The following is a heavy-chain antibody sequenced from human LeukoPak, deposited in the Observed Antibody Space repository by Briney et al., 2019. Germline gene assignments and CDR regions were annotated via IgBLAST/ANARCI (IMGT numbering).Heavy chain of an antibody. D-gene: IGHD2-15*01. J-gene: IGHJ6*02. V-gene: IGHV3-23*01. Sequence: GGSLRLSCAASGFTFSSYAISWVRQAPGKGLEWVSAISGSGGSTYYADSVKGRFTISRDNSKNTLYLQMNSLRAEDTAVYYCAKLGGSSYYYGMDVWGQGTTVTVSS. CDR2: ISGSGGST. CDR3: AKLGGSSYYYGMDV. CDR1: GFTFSSYA.